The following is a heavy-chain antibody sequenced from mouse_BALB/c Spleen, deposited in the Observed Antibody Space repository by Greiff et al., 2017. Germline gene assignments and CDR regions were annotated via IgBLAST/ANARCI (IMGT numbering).Heavy chain of an antibody. D-gene: IGHD2-4*01. V-gene: IGHV14-3*02. CDR3: ARVITTHYYAMDY. CDR2: IDPANGNT. J-gene: IGHJ4*01. CDR1: GFNIKDTY. Sequence: EVKVEESGAELVKPGASVKLSCTASGFNIKDTYMHWVKQRPEQGLEWIGRIDPANGNTKYDPKFQGKATITADTSSNTAYLQLSSLTSEDTAVYYCARVITTHYYAMDYWGQGTSVTVSS.